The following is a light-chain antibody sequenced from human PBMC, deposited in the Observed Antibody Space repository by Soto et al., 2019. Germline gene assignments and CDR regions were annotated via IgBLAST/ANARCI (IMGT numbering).Light chain of an antibody. CDR2: ETS. CDR1: SSDFGSYKF. Sequence: QAASVSGSPGQSVTISCTGTSSDFGSYKFVSWYQHHPGKVPKVIIYETSKRPSGVSDRFSGSKSGNTASLTISGLQAEDEADYYCFSFTSTNTHVFGSGTQLTVL. V-gene: IGLV2-23*01. J-gene: IGLJ7*01. CDR3: FSFTSTNTHV.